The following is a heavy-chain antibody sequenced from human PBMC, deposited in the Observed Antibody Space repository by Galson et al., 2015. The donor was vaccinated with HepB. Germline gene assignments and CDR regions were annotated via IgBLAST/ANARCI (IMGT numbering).Heavy chain of an antibody. CDR3: ARELVTIFRTTILHSGFDI. J-gene: IGHJ3*02. CDR1: GFTFSDYY. D-gene: IGHD3-3*01. Sequence: SLRLSCAASGFTFSDYYMNWIRQAPGKGLEWVSYVSGSGKTTSYADSVKGRFIISRDNAKWSVHLQMNSLRAEDTAVYYCARELVTIFRTTILHSGFDIWGQGTTVTV. V-gene: IGHV3-11*01. CDR2: VSGSGKTT.